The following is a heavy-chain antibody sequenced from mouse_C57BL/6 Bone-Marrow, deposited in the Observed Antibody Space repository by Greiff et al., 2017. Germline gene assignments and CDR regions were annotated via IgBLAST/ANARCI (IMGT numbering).Heavy chain of an antibody. Sequence: QVQLQQSGAELVKPGASVKMSCKASGYTFTTYPIEWMKQNHGKSLVWIGNFHPYNDDTKYTEKFKGKATLTVEKSSNTVYLELSRSTSDDSAVYYCARSSTFFYYFDYWGQGTTLTVSS. CDR2: FHPYNDDT. V-gene: IGHV1-47*01. J-gene: IGHJ2*01. CDR3: ARSSTFFYYFDY. CDR1: GYTFTTYP. D-gene: IGHD5-1*01.